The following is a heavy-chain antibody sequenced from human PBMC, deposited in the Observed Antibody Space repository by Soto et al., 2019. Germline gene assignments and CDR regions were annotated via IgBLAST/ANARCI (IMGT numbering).Heavy chain of an antibody. Sequence: PSETLSLTCTVSGGSISSGGYYWSWIRQHPGKGLEWIGYIYYSGSTYYNPSLKSRVTISVDTSKNQFSLKLSSVTAADTAVYYCARDHGEYYDSSGSWYYGMDVWGQGTLVTAP. J-gene: IGHJ6*02. CDR2: IYYSGST. D-gene: IGHD3-22*01. CDR1: GGSISSGGYY. V-gene: IGHV4-31*03. CDR3: ARDHGEYYDSSGSWYYGMDV.